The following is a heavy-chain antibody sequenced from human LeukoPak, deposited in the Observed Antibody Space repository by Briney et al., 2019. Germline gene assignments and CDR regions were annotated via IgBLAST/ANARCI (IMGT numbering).Heavy chain of an antibody. V-gene: IGHV3-23*01. CDR2: ISGSGGST. CDR1: GFTFSSYG. Sequence: GGTLRLSCAASGFTFSSYGMNWVRQAPGKGLEWVSSISGSGGSTYYADSVKGRFTISRDNSKNTLYLQMNSLRAEDTALYYCAKGQETESRLDSWGQGTLVTVSS. CDR3: AKGQETESRLDS. D-gene: IGHD1-1*01. J-gene: IGHJ4*02.